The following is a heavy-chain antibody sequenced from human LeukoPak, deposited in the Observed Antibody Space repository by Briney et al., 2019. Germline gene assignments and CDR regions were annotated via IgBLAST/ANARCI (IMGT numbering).Heavy chain of an antibody. CDR3: ARGVHGGNSDFDY. Sequence: GGSLRLSCAASGFTFSSYAMHWVRQAPGKGLEWVAVISYDGSNKYYADSVKGRFTISRDNSKNTLYLQMNSLRAADTAVYYCARGVHGGNSDFDYWGQGTLVTVSS. J-gene: IGHJ4*02. V-gene: IGHV3-30-3*01. D-gene: IGHD4-23*01. CDR2: ISYDGSNK. CDR1: GFTFSSYA.